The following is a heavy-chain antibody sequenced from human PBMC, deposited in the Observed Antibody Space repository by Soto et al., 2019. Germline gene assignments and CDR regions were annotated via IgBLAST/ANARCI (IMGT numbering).Heavy chain of an antibody. CDR3: AHRFDWYYFDN. J-gene: IGHJ4*02. V-gene: IGHV2-5*02. Sequence: QITLKESGPTLGKPTQTLTLTCTFSGFSLSTSEVGVGWIRQPPGKGLEWLALIYWDDDKRYSPSLKSRLTVTKDTSRNQVVLTMTNMDPLDTATYYCAHRFDWYYFDNWGQGTLVTVSS. CDR2: IYWDDDK. D-gene: IGHD3-9*01. CDR1: GFSLSTSEVG.